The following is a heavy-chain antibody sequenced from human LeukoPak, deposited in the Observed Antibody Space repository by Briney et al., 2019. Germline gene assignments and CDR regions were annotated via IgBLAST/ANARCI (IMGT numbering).Heavy chain of an antibody. J-gene: IGHJ6*03. Sequence: PSETLSLTCAVYGGSFSGYYWSWIRQPPGKGLEWIGEINHSGSTNYNPSLKSRVTISVDTSKNQFSLKLGSVTAADTAVYYCARDRRAYYYGSGSYYDYMDVWGKGTTVTISS. CDR1: GGSFSGYY. V-gene: IGHV4-34*01. CDR2: INHSGST. D-gene: IGHD3-10*01. CDR3: ARDRRAYYYGSGSYYDYMDV.